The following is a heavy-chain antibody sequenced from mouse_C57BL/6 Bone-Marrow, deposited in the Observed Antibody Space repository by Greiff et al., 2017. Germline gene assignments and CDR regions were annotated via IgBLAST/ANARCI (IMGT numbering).Heavy chain of an antibody. CDR2: IWWDDDK. D-gene: IGHD2-2*01. V-gene: IGHV8-8*01. CDR1: GFSLSTFGMG. Sequence: QVTLKVSGPGILQPSQTLSLTCSFSGFSLSTFGMGVGWIRQPSGKGLEWLAHIWWDDDKYYNPALKSRLTISKATSKNQLFLKIDNVDTADTATYYCARMGVYYGYDWGQGTLVTVSA. J-gene: IGHJ3*01. CDR3: ARMGVYYGYD.